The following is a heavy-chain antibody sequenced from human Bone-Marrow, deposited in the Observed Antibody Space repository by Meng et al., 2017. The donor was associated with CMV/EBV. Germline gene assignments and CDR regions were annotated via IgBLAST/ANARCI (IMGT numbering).Heavy chain of an antibody. CDR3: ASSGYDFWSGHYGMDV. D-gene: IGHD3-3*01. CDR2: ISSSGSTI. J-gene: IGHJ6*02. Sequence: GGSLRLSCAASGFTFSSYEMNWVRQAPGKGLEWVSYISSSGSTIYYADSVKGRFTISRDNAKNSLYLQMNSLRAEDTAVYYCASSGYDFWSGHYGMDVWGQGPTVTVSS. V-gene: IGHV3-48*03. CDR1: GFTFSSYE.